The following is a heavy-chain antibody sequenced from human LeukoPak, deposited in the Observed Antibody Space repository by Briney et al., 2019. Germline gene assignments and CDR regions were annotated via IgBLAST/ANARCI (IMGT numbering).Heavy chain of an antibody. CDR2: IYYSGST. D-gene: IGHD4-17*01. J-gene: IGHJ5*02. CDR1: GDSINSSPYY. CDR3: ARGYGDYGGVYWFDP. Sequence: SDTLSLTCIISGDSINSSPYYWGWIRQPPGKGLEWIGYIYYSGSTNYNPSLKSRVTISVDTSKNQFSLKLSSVTAADTAVYYCARGYGDYGGVYWFDPWGQGTLVTVSS. V-gene: IGHV4-61*05.